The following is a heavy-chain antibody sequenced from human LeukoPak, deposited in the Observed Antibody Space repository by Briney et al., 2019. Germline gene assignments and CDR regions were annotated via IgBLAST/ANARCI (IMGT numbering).Heavy chain of an antibody. D-gene: IGHD6-19*01. V-gene: IGHV4-39*07. CDR3: ARARRQWLVGAHIRGDNPPYHYDY. Sequence: SETLSVTCTVSGGSISSNSYYWGWIRQPPGKGLEWIGNIYYMGSTYYNPSLKSRVTISVDTSKNQFSLKLRSVTAADTAVYYCARARRQWLVGAHIRGDNPPYHYDYWGQGILVTVSS. CDR2: IYYMGST. CDR1: GGSISSNSYY. J-gene: IGHJ4*02.